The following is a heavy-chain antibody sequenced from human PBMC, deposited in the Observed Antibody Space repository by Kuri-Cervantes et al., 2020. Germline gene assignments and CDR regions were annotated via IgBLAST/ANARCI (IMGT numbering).Heavy chain of an antibody. CDR1: GFSLSNARMG. D-gene: IGHD3-3*01. Sequence: SGPTLVNPAETLTLTCTVSGFSLSNARMGVSWIRQPPGKALEWLAHIFSNDEKSYSTSLKSRLTISKDTSKSQVVLTMTNMDPVDTATYYCARSRITGSFDPWGQGTLVTVSS. CDR2: IFSNDEK. J-gene: IGHJ5*02. V-gene: IGHV2-26*01. CDR3: ARSRITGSFDP.